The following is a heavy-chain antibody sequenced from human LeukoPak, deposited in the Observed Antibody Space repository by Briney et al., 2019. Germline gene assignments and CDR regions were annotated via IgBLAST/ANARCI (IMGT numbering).Heavy chain of an antibody. Sequence: PSETLSLTCTVSGGSISSYYWSWIRQPPGKGLEWIGYIYYSVSTNYNPSLKSRVTISVDTSKNQFPLKLSSVTAADTAVYYCARMGLYDYVWGSYRHFDYWGQGTLVTVSS. CDR1: GGSISSYY. D-gene: IGHD3-16*02. CDR3: ARMGLYDYVWGSYRHFDY. CDR2: IYYSVST. J-gene: IGHJ4*02. V-gene: IGHV4-59*01.